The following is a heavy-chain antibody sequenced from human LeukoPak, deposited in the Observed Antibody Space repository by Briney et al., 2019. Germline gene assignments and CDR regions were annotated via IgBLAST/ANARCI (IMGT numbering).Heavy chain of an antibody. CDR3: ASQARVSMIVVVDY. J-gene: IGHJ4*02. CDR1: GFTFSSYA. Sequence: GGSLRLSCAASGFTFSSYALSWVRQAPGKGLEWVSGITDSGSYTYYADSVKGRFTISRDNSKNTLYLQMNSLRAEDTAVYYCASQARVSMIVVVDYWGQGTLVTVSS. D-gene: IGHD3-22*01. CDR2: ITDSGSYT. V-gene: IGHV3-23*01.